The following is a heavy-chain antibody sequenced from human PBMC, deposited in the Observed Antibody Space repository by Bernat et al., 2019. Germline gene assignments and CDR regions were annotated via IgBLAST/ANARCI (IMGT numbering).Heavy chain of an antibody. CDR1: GGSISSGSYY. CDR2: IYTSGST. J-gene: IGHJ3*02. Sequence: QVQLQESGPGLVKPSQTLSLTCTVSGGSISSGSYYWSWIRQPAGKGLEWIGRIYTSGSTNYNPSLKSRVTISVDTSKNQFSLKLSSVTAADTAGYYCARDRAMYYYDSSGYSNDAFDIWGQGTMVTVPS. D-gene: IGHD3-22*01. V-gene: IGHV4-61*02. CDR3: ARDRAMYYYDSSGYSNDAFDI.